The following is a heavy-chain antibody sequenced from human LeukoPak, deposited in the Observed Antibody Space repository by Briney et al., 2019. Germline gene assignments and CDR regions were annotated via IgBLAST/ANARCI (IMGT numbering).Heavy chain of an antibody. D-gene: IGHD3-16*01. V-gene: IGHV3-30-3*01. CDR2: ISYDGSNK. CDR1: GFTFSSYA. J-gene: IGHJ4*02. Sequence: GGSLRLSCAASGFTFSSYAMHWVRQAPGKGLEWVAVISYDGSNKYYADSVKGRFTISRDNSKNTLYLQMNSLRAEDTAVYYCARDVSGLWDYWGQGTLVTVSS. CDR3: ARDVSGLWDY.